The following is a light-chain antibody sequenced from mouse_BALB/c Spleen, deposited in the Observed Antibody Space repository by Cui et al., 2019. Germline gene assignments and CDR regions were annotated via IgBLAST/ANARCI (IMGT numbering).Light chain of an antibody. CDR2: LTS. CDR1: PGVSY. CDR3: QQWSSNPLT. J-gene: IGKJ5*01. Sequence: QTVFSQSPAPMSASPGEKVTMTCSASPGVSYMYWYQQRPRSSPKPWIYLTSNLASGVPARFSGSGSGTSYSLTISSMEAEDAATYYCQQWSSNPLTFGAGTKLELK. V-gene: IGKV4-68*01.